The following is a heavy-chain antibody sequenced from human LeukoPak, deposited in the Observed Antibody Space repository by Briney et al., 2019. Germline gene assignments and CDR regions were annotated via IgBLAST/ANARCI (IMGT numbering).Heavy chain of an antibody. CDR2: MSASGSHT. J-gene: IGHJ4*02. V-gene: IGHV3-23*01. D-gene: IGHD1/OR15-1a*01. CDR1: GFTFSDFA. CDR3: AKVRSGNNYYFDY. Sequence: PGGSLRLSSAASGFTFSDFAMSWVRQAPGKGLEWVSGMSASGSHTHSADFVKGRFTISRDNFKNTLYLQMNGLRVEDTAVYYCAKVRSGNNYYFDYWGQGTLVTVSS.